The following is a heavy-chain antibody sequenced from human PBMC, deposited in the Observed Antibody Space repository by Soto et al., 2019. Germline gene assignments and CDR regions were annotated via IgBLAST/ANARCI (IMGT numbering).Heavy chain of an antibody. Sequence: QGQLVQSRAEVKKPGASVKVSCTASGNTFTNFGVTWVRQAPGQGLEWMGWISAYTDDPNYAQKFQGRVTMTIDTSTSTAYLDLRSLTSDDTAVYYCARVIPGAEAWYDPWGQGTLVTVSS. V-gene: IGHV1-18*01. CDR3: ARVIPGAEAWYDP. CDR2: ISAYTDDP. D-gene: IGHD2-2*01. CDR1: GNTFTNFG. J-gene: IGHJ5*02.